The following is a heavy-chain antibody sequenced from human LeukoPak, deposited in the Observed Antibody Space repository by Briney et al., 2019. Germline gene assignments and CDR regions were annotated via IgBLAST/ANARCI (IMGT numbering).Heavy chain of an antibody. CDR2: IYSGGTT. CDR1: GFTVSSDY. CDR3: ARGLYGSGTYGGFDY. D-gene: IGHD3-10*01. J-gene: IGHJ4*02. V-gene: IGHV3-53*01. Sequence: GGSLRLSCAASGFTVSSDYMSWVRQSPGKGLEWVSVIYSGGTTYYADSVKGRFTISRDNSKNTLYLQMNSLRAEDTAVYYCARGLYGSGTYGGFDYWGQGTLVTVSS.